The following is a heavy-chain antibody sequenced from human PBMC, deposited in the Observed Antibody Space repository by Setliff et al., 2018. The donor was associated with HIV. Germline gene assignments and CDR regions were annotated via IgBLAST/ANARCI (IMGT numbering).Heavy chain of an antibody. CDR1: GYTFLNYG. CDR2: INVGNGNP. D-gene: IGHD3-3*01. J-gene: IGHJ5*02. V-gene: IGHV7-4-1*02. Sequence: ASVKVSCKASGYTFLNYGISWVRQTPGRGLEWMAWINVGNGNPTYAQGFTGRLVFSLDTSVSTAYLQISSLKAEDTAVYYCARLINFWSGYYMGWFDPWGQGTLV. CDR3: ARLINFWSGYYMGWFDP.